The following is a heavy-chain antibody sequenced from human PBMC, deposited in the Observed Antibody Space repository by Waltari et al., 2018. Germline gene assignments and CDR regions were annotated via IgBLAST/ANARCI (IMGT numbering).Heavy chain of an antibody. Sequence: QVQLQESGPGLVKPSETLSLTCAVSGYSISRGYYWGWIRQPPGKGLEWIGSIYHSGSTYYNPSLKSRVTISVDTSKNQFSLKLSSVTAADTAVYYCAGGMVQGAGFDYWGQGTLVTVSS. CDR3: AGGMVQGAGFDY. V-gene: IGHV4-38-2*01. D-gene: IGHD3-10*01. CDR1: GYSISRGYY. J-gene: IGHJ4*02. CDR2: IYHSGST.